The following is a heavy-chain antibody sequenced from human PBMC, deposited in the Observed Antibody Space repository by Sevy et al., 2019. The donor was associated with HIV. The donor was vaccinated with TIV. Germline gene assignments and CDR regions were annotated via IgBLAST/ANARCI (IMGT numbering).Heavy chain of an antibody. D-gene: IGHD3-3*01. CDR1: GFTFSSYA. V-gene: IGHV3-30-3*01. CDR2: ISYDGSNK. CDR3: ARGVIRFLEWLSAPPDRMDV. J-gene: IGHJ6*02. Sequence: GGSLRLSCAASGFTFSSYAMHWVRQAPGKGLEWVAVISYDGSNKYYADSVKGRFTISRDNSKNTLYLQMNSLRAEDTAVYYCARGVIRFLEWLSAPPDRMDVWGQGTTVTVSS.